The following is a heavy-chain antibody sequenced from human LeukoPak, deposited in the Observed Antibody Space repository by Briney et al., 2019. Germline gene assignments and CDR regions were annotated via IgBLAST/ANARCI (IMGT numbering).Heavy chain of an antibody. J-gene: IGHJ6*03. V-gene: IGHV3-23*01. CDR2: VSGSGGST. CDR1: GFTFSSYA. D-gene: IGHD3-10*01. CDR3: ARYGSYYYYMDV. Sequence: GGSLRLSCAASGFTFSSYAMSWVRQAPGKGLEWVSAVSGSGGSTYYADSVKGRFTISRDNSKNTLYLQMNSLRAEDTAVYYCARYGSYYYYMDVWGKGTTVTVSS.